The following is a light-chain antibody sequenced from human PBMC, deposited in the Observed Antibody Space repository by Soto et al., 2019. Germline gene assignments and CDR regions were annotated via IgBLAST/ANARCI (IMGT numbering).Light chain of an antibody. CDR1: STDVGGYNY. V-gene: IGLV2-11*01. J-gene: IGLJ1*01. CDR3: GSYAETNTFV. CDR2: DVT. Sequence: QSVLTQPRSVSGSPGQSVTISCTGTSTDVGGYNYVSWYQQYSGKAPKVLIYDVTKRPSGVPDRFSGSKSGDTASLTISGLQADDEADYYCGSYAETNTFVFGTGTKVTVL.